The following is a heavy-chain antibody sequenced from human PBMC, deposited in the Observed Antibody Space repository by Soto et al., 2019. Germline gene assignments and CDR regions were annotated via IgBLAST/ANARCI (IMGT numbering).Heavy chain of an antibody. J-gene: IGHJ6*02. CDR2: ISGYNGDT. CDR3: AKNGQPPYYYYGLDV. CDR1: GYTFTRYG. V-gene: IGHV1-18*01. Sequence: QGHLVQSGADVKKPGASVKVSCKASGYTFTRYGISWVRQAPGQGLEWMGWISGYNGDTNYAQNLQGRVTMTIDTSTTTAYMELRSLTSDDTAVYYCAKNGQPPYYYYGLDVWGQGTTVTVSS. D-gene: IGHD2-8*01.